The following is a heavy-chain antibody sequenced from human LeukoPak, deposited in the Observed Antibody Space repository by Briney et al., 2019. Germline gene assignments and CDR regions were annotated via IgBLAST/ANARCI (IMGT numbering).Heavy chain of an antibody. CDR2: IYYSGNT. V-gene: IGHV4-59*01. D-gene: IGHD2-21*01. CDR1: GGSISSYY. J-gene: IGHJ3*02. CDR3: ARTYIPSDAFNI. Sequence: SETLSLTCTVSGGSISSYYWNCIRQPPGKGLEWIGCIYYSGNTNYNPSLKSRVTISVDTSRNQFSLKLRSVTAADTAVYYCARTYIPSDAFNIWGQGTLVTVSS.